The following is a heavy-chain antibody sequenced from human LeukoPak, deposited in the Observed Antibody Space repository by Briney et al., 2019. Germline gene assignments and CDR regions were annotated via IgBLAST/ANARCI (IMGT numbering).Heavy chain of an antibody. CDR3: ASTTERYWFDP. Sequence: PVKVSCKASGGTFSSYAISWVRQAPGQGLEWMGRIIPILGIANYAQKFQGRVTITADKSTSTAYMELSSLRSEDTAVYYCASTTERYWFDPWGQGTLVTVSS. V-gene: IGHV1-69*04. D-gene: IGHD1-14*01. CDR2: IIPILGIA. J-gene: IGHJ5*02. CDR1: GGTFSSYA.